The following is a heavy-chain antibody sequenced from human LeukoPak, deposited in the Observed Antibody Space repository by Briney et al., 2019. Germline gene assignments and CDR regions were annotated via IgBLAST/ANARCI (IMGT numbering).Heavy chain of an antibody. Sequence: SETLSLTCTVSGGSISSYYWSWIRQPPGKGLEWIGYIYYSGSTNYNPSLKRRVTISVDTSKNQFSLKLSSVTAADTAVYYCARADSSGWYEVDYWGQGTLVTVSS. CDR3: ARADSSGWYEVDY. V-gene: IGHV4-59*01. CDR2: IYYSGST. D-gene: IGHD6-19*01. CDR1: GGSISSYY. J-gene: IGHJ4*02.